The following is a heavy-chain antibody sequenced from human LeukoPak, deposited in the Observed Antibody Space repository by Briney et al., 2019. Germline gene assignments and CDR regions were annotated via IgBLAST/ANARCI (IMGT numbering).Heavy chain of an antibody. CDR3: ARSKWLVRALNWYFDL. CDR2: IYHSGST. CDR1: GGSISSGGYS. V-gene: IGHV4-30-2*01. J-gene: IGHJ2*01. D-gene: IGHD6-19*01. Sequence: SETLSLTCAVSGGSISSGGYSWSWIRRPPGKGLEWIGYIYHSGSTNYNPSLKSRVTISVDTSKNQFSLKLSSVTAADTAVYYCARSKWLVRALNWYFDLWGRGTLVTVSS.